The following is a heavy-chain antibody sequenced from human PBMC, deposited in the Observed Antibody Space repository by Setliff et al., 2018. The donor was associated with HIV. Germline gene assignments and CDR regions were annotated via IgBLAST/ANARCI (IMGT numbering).Heavy chain of an antibody. CDR3: AREVDVVTTSDAFDI. CDR1: GGSISSHY. CDR2: IYYSGST. D-gene: IGHD2-21*02. J-gene: IGHJ3*02. V-gene: IGHV4-59*11. Sequence: SETLSLTCTVSGGSISSHYWSWIRQPPGKGLEWIGSIYYSGSTNYNPSLKSRVTISLDTSMNQFSLKLTSVTAADTAVYYCAREVDVVTTSDAFDIWGQGTMVTVSS.